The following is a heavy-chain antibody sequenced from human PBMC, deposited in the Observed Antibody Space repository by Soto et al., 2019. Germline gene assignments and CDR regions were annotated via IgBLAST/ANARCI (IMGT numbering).Heavy chain of an antibody. V-gene: IGHV4-61*01. Sequence: SETLSLTCTVSGGSVNSGRQYWSWIRQPPGQGLEWIGHIYDSGSTNYNPSLKSRVTISVDTSKNQFSLRLNSVTAADTAVYYCAKDGAVTPFDYWGQGTLVTVSS. J-gene: IGHJ4*02. D-gene: IGHD4-4*01. CDR1: GGSVNSGRQY. CDR3: AKDGAVTPFDY. CDR2: IYDSGST.